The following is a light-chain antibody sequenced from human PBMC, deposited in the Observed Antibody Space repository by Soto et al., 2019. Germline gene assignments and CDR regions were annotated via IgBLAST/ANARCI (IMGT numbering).Light chain of an antibody. CDR3: QQRRDWPRLT. CDR1: QSVSDY. J-gene: IGKJ4*01. CDR2: DTS. Sequence: DIVLTQSPATLSLSPGERATLSCRTSQSVSDYLAWFQQKPGQAPRLRIYDTSKRAPGAPARFSGSGYGTDFTLTISSLEPEDCAVYFCQQRRDWPRLTFGGGTKEEI. V-gene: IGKV3-11*01.